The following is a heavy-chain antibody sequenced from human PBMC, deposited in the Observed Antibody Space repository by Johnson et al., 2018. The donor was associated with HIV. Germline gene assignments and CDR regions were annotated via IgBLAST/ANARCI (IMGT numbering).Heavy chain of an antibody. D-gene: IGHD3-22*01. CDR2: ISYDGSNK. V-gene: IGHV3-30-3*01. CDR1: GFTFSSYA. Sequence: QVQLVESGGGLVKPGGSLRLSCAASGFTFSSYAMHWVRQAPGKGLEWVAVISYDGSNKYYADSVKGRFTIPSDNSKNTLYLQMNSLRAEDTAVYYCAKGIVVGVRAFDIWGQGTMVTVSS. CDR3: AKGIVVGVRAFDI. J-gene: IGHJ3*02.